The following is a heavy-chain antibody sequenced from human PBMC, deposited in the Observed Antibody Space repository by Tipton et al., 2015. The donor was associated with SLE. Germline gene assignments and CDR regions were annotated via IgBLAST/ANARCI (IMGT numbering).Heavy chain of an antibody. CDR1: GASISTSY. CDR2: IYDSGST. D-gene: IGHD2-21*01. J-gene: IGHJ6*02. Sequence: TLSLTCTVSGASISTSYWTWIRQSPGKGLEWIGHIYDSGSTNYNPSLNSRVTISVDTSKNQFSLKVTSVTAADTAVYYCARGRHIVVVIPGGRDYGLDVWGQGTTVTVSS. V-gene: IGHV4-59*08. CDR3: ARGRHIVVVIPGGRDYGLDV.